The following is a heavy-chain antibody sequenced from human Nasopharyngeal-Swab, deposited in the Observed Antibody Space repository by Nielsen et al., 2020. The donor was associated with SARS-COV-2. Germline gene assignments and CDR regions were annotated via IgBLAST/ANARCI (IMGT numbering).Heavy chain of an antibody. CDR1: GFTFSSYA. J-gene: IGHJ6*03. Sequence: GGSLRLSCAASGFTFSSYAMSWVRQAPGKGLEWVSAISGSGGSTYYADSVKGRFTISRDNSKNTLYLQMNSLRAEDTAVYYCANYYGDYPYYYYYMDVWGKGTTVTVSS. D-gene: IGHD4-17*01. V-gene: IGHV3-23*01. CDR2: ISGSGGST. CDR3: ANYYGDYPYYYYYMDV.